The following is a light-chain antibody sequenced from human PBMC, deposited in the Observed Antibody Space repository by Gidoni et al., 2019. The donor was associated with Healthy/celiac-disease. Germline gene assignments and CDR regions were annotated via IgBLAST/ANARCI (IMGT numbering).Light chain of an antibody. CDR3: QQYYSTPYT. CDR2: WAS. V-gene: IGKV4-1*01. J-gene: IGKJ2*01. Sequence: DIVMTQSPDSLAVSLGERANINCKSSQSVLYSSNNKNYLAWYHQKPGQPPKLLIYWASSRESGVPDRFSGSGSGTDFTLTISSLQAEDVAVYYCQQYYSTPYTFGPGTKLEIK. CDR1: QSVLYSSNNKNY.